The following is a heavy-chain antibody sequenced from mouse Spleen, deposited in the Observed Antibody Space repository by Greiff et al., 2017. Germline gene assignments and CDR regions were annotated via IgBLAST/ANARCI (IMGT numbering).Heavy chain of an antibody. D-gene: IGHD2-4*01. V-gene: IGHV1-39*01. CDR3: ARSSMITGGNYFDY. J-gene: IGHJ2*01. CDR2: INPNYGTT. CDR1: GYSFTDYN. Sequence: EVQRVESGPELVKPGASVKISCKASGYSFTDYNMNWVKQSNGKSLEWIGVINPNYGTTSYNQKFKGKATLTVDQSSSTAYMQLNSLTSEDSAVFYCARSSMITGGNYFDYWGQGTTLTVSS.